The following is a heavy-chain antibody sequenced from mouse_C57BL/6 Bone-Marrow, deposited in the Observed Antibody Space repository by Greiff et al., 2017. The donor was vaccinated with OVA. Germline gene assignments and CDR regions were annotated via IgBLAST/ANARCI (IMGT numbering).Heavy chain of an antibody. J-gene: IGHJ3*01. Sequence: QVQLQQPGAELVRPGTSVKLSCKASGYTFTSYWMHWVKQRPGQGLEWIGVIDPSDSYTNYNQKFKGKATLTVDTSSSTAYMQLSSLTSEDSAVYYCARYPVYYYGSTFAYWGQGTLVTVSA. CDR1: GYTFTSYW. V-gene: IGHV1-59*01. CDR2: IDPSDSYT. CDR3: ARYPVYYYGSTFAY. D-gene: IGHD1-1*01.